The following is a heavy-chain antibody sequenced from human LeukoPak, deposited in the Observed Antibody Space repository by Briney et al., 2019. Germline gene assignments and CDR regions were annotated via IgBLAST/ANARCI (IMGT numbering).Heavy chain of an antibody. D-gene: IGHD4-23*01. CDR1: GGSISSYY. V-gene: IGHV4-59*12. Sequence: SETLSLTCGVSGGSISSYYWSWIRQPPGKGLEWIGNIYYSGSTYYNPSLKSRVTISVDTSKNQFSLKLSSVTAADTAVYYCAREGASAVGAFDIWGQGTMVTVSS. CDR3: AREGASAVGAFDI. J-gene: IGHJ3*02. CDR2: IYYSGST.